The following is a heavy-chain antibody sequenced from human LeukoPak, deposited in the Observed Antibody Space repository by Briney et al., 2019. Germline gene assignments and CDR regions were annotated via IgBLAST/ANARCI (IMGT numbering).Heavy chain of an antibody. Sequence: PSETLSLTCTVSGGSISSSSYYWGWIRQPPGKGLEWIGSIYYSGSTYYNPSLKSRVTISVDTSKNQFSLKLSSVTAADTAVYYCARHFLMVISREGGMVDYWGQGTLVTVSS. CDR2: IYYSGST. CDR3: ARHFLMVISREGGMVDY. D-gene: IGHD3-22*01. CDR1: GGSISSSSYY. J-gene: IGHJ4*02. V-gene: IGHV4-39*01.